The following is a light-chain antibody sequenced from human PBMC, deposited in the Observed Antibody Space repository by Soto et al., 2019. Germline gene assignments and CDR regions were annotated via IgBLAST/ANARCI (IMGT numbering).Light chain of an antibody. CDR2: DAS. CDR3: QQYNTYSYT. CDR1: QSINIW. J-gene: IGKJ2*01. Sequence: DIQMTQSPSTLSASVGDRVTITCRASQSINIWLAWYQQKAGKAPKLLIYDASTLESGVPLRFSGSGSGTEFTLTISSLQPDDFATYYCQQYNTYSYTFGQGTKLEIK. V-gene: IGKV1-5*01.